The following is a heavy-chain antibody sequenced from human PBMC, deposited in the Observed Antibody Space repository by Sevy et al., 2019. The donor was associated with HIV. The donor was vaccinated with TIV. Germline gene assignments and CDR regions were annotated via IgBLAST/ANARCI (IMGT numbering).Heavy chain of an antibody. CDR2: ISVYNANT. V-gene: IGHV1-18*01. CDR3: ARNYNWNNLDY. CDR1: GYTFTNYE. J-gene: IGHJ4*02. D-gene: IGHD1-20*01. Sequence: ASVKVSCKASGYTFTNYEITWVRQAPGQGLEWMGRISVYNANTNYAQKFLGRITMTTDTSTSTAYMELRSLRSDDTAVYYCARNYNWNNLDYWGQGTLVTVSS.